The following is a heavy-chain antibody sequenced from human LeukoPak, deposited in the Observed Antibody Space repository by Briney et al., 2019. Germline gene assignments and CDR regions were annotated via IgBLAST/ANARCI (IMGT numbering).Heavy chain of an antibody. CDR2: IYTGGTT. D-gene: IGHD6-19*01. Sequence: GGSLRLSCAASGFSVSSNYMNWVRQAPGKGLEWVSAIYTGGTTYYADSVKGRFTISRDNSKNTLYLQMNNLRAEDSALYFCARDKLDSGYASDFDYWGQGTLVTVSS. J-gene: IGHJ4*02. CDR1: GFSVSSNY. V-gene: IGHV3-66*02. CDR3: ARDKLDSGYASDFDY.